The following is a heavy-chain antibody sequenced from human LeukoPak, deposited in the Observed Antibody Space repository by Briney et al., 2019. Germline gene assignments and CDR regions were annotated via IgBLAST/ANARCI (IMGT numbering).Heavy chain of an antibody. CDR3: AREEVVVVAATEYNWFDP. J-gene: IGHJ5*02. CDR1: GYTFTGYY. D-gene: IGHD2-15*01. Sequence: VASVKVSCKASGYTFTGYYMHWVRQAPGQGLEWMGWINPNSGGTNYAQKFQGRVTMTRDTSISTAYMELSRLRSDDTAVYYCAREEVVVVAATEYNWFDPWGQGTLVTVSS. V-gene: IGHV1-2*02. CDR2: INPNSGGT.